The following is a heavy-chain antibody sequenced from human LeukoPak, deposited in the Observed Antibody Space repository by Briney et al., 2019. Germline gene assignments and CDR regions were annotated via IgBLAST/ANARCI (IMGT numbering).Heavy chain of an antibody. D-gene: IGHD2-2*01. CDR2: INHSGST. V-gene: IGHV4-34*01. Sequence: SETLSLTCAVYGGSFSGYYWSWIRQPPGKGLEWIGEINHSGSTNYNPPLKSRVTISVDTSKNQFSLKLSSVTAADTAVYYCAREVVPAAKYYYYYYGMDVWGQGTTVTVSS. J-gene: IGHJ6*02. CDR3: AREVVPAAKYYYYYYGMDV. CDR1: GGSFSGYY.